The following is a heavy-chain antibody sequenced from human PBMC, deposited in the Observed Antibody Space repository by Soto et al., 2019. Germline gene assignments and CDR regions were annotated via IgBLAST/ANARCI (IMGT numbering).Heavy chain of an antibody. J-gene: IGHJ6*02. Sequence: QVQLVESGGGVVQPGRSLRLSCAASGFTFSSYAMHWDRQAPGKGLEWVAVISYDGSNKYYADSVKGRFTISRDNSKNTLYLQMNSLRAEDTAVYYCAREPWSIAAAGTVYYYGMDVWGQGTTVTVSS. CDR1: GFTFSSYA. V-gene: IGHV3-30-3*01. CDR2: ISYDGSNK. CDR3: AREPWSIAAAGTVYYYGMDV. D-gene: IGHD6-13*01.